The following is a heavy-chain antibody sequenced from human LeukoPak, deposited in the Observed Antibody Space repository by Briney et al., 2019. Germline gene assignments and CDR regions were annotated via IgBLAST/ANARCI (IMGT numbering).Heavy chain of an antibody. D-gene: IGHD6-6*01. V-gene: IGHV3-33*01. J-gene: IGHJ1*01. Sequence: GGSLRLSCAASGFIFSAYGMHWVRQAPGKGLEWVAVIWYDGSNEHYADSVKGRVTISRDNSKNTVYLQMNSLRAEDTAVYYCARQFSSSSRYFQHWGQGTPVIVSS. CDR2: IWYDGSNE. CDR1: GFIFSAYG. CDR3: ARQFSSSSRYFQH.